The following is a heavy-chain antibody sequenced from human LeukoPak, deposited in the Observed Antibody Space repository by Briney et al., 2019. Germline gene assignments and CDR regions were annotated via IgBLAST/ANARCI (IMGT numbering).Heavy chain of an antibody. D-gene: IGHD1-26*01. J-gene: IGHJ4*02. CDR2: ISSNGGST. CDR1: GFTFSSYA. V-gene: IGHV3-64*01. Sequence: GGSLRLSCAASGFTFSSYAMHWVHQAPGKGLEYVSAISSNGGSTYYANSVKGRFTISRDNSKNTLYLQMGSLRAEDMAVYYCAREGGSYYEIDYWGQGTLVTVSS. CDR3: AREGGSYYEIDY.